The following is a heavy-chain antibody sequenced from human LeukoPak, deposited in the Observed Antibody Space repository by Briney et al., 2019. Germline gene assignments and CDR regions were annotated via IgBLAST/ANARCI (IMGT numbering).Heavy chain of an antibody. CDR1: GFTFDDYA. D-gene: IGHD3-3*01. Sequence: PGRSLRLSCAASGFTFDDYAMHWVRQAPGKGLEWVSGISWNSGSIGYADSVKGRFTISRDNAKNSLYLQMNSLRAEDTALYYCAKAQLRFLEWFQTGWFDPWGQGTLVTVSS. J-gene: IGHJ5*02. CDR2: ISWNSGSI. CDR3: AKAQLRFLEWFQTGWFDP. V-gene: IGHV3-9*01.